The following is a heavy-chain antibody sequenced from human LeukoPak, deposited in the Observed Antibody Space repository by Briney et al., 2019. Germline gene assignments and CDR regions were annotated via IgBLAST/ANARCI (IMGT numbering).Heavy chain of an antibody. CDR1: GGSISSYY. J-gene: IGHJ1*01. Sequence: SETLSLTCTVSGGSISSYYWSWIRQPLGKGLEWIGYIYYIGSTSYNPSLRSRVTISVDTSKNQFSLKLSSVTAADTAVYYCARSYDFWSQKYFQHWGQGTLVTVSS. CDR2: IYYIGST. CDR3: ARSYDFWSQKYFQH. D-gene: IGHD3-3*01. V-gene: IGHV4-59*01.